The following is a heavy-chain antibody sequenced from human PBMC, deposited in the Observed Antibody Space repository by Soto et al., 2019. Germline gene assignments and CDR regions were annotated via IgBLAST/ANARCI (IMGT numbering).Heavy chain of an antibody. CDR1: GGSISSGGYT. Sequence: SETLSLTCAVSGGSISSGGYTWSWIRQPPGKGLEWIGYIYHSGSTYYNPSLKSRVTISVDRSKNQFSLKLSSVTAADTAVYYCARGSPMVRGVVGFDYWGQGTLVTVSS. J-gene: IGHJ4*02. V-gene: IGHV4-30-2*01. D-gene: IGHD3-10*01. CDR2: IYHSGST. CDR3: ARGSPMVRGVVGFDY.